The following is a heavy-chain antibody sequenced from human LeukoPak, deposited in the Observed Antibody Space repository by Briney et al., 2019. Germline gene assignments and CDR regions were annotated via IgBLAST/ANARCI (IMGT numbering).Heavy chain of an antibody. J-gene: IGHJ6*04. CDR1: GFIFSDSG. V-gene: IGHV3-48*04. CDR2: ISSSGSTI. D-gene: IGHD3-10*02. Sequence: PGGSLRLSCTASGFIFSDSGLHWVRQAPGKGLEWVSYISSSGSTIYYADSVKGRFTISRDNAKNSLYLQMNSLRAEDTAVYYCAVLGITMIGGVWGKGTTVTISS. CDR3: AVLGITMIGGV.